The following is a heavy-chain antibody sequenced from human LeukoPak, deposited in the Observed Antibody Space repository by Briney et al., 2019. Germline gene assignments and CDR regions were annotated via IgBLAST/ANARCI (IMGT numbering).Heavy chain of an antibody. CDR1: GYTFTSYG. D-gene: IGHD2-2*02. J-gene: IGHJ4*02. CDR2: INPNSGGT. Sequence: ASVKVSCKASGYTFTSYGISWVRQAPGQGLEWMGWINPNSGGTNYAQKFQGRVTMTRDTSISTAYMELSRLRSDDTAVYYCARSGDCSSISCYTSPGYWGQGTLVTVSS. CDR3: ARSGDCSSISCYTSPGY. V-gene: IGHV1-2*02.